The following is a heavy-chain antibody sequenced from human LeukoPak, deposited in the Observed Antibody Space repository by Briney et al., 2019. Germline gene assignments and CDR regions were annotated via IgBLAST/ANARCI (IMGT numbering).Heavy chain of an antibody. V-gene: IGHV3-23*01. CDR1: GFTFGTYG. Sequence: GGSLRLSCASSGFTFGTYGMNWVRLAPGKGLEWVSGIVGGGSSTYADSVKGRFTISKDYSKNTLFLQMNSLSAEDTAMYYCAKDSIHGDGKWDIDYWGQGTLVTVSS. J-gene: IGHJ4*02. D-gene: IGHD1-26*01. CDR2: IVGGGSST. CDR3: AKDSIHGDGKWDIDY.